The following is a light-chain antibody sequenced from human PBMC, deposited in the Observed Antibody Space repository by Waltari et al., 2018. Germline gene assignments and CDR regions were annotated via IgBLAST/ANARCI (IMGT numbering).Light chain of an antibody. J-gene: IGLJ2*01. CDR2: EVS. V-gene: IGLV2-8*01. Sequence: QSALTQPPSASGSPGQSVTIPCTGTSSDVGGYNYVSWYQQHPGKAPKLMTYEVSKRPSGVPERFSGSKSGNTASLTVSGLQAEDEADYYCSSYAGSNNFVVFGGGTKLTVL. CDR1: SSDVGGYNY. CDR3: SSYAGSNNFVV.